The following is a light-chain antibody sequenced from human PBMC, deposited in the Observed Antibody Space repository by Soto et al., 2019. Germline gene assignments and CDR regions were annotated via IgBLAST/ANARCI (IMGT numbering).Light chain of an antibody. V-gene: IGKV1-5*03. Sequence: DIQMTQSPSTLSASVGDRVTITCRASQSISSWLAWYQQKPGKAPKLLIYKASSLESGVPSSFSGSGSGTEFTLTISGLQPDDFATYLCQQYNSYLTFSQGTKVEIK. CDR1: QSISSW. CDR3: QQYNSYLT. CDR2: KAS. J-gene: IGKJ1*01.